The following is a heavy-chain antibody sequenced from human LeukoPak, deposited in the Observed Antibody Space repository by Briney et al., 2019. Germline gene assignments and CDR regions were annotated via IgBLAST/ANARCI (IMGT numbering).Heavy chain of an antibody. J-gene: IGHJ4*02. V-gene: IGHV4-34*01. Sequence: SETLSLTCAVYGGSFSGYYWSWIRQPPGKRLEWIRDINHSGSTNYHPSLNRPVNQSVSTPKNHSSLKMRYVTAADTAVYYCARDQASVRGVRLTPSPGFDYWGQGTLVTVSS. CDR1: GGSFSGYY. D-gene: IGHD3-10*01. CDR2: INHSGST. CDR3: ARDQASVRGVRLTPSPGFDY.